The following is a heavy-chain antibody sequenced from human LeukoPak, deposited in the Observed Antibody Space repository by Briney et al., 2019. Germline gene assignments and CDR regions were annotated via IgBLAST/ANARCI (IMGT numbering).Heavy chain of an antibody. CDR1: GGSISSSSYY. CDR3: ARPIRDGYNYYFDY. D-gene: IGHD5-24*01. Sequence: SETLSLTCTVSGGSISSSSYYWGWIRQPPGKGLEWIGSIYYSGSTYYNPSLKSRVTISVDTSKNQFSLKLSSVTAADTAVYYCARPIRDGYNYYFDYWGQGTLVTVSS. CDR2: IYYSGST. J-gene: IGHJ4*02. V-gene: IGHV4-39*01.